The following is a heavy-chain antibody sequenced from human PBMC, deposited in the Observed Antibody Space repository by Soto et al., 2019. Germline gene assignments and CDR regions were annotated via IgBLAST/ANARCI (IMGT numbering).Heavy chain of an antibody. CDR1: GFDFTTYA. CDR3: TRATIDV. Sequence: PGGSLRLSCAVTGFDFTTYAMHWVRQTPDKGLEWVAIIWFDGIKEFYAESVRGRFTISIDTSKNTVFLQMNNVRAEDTALYYCTRATIDVWGQGTTVTVSS. J-gene: IGHJ6*02. V-gene: IGHV3-33*01. CDR2: IWFDGIKE.